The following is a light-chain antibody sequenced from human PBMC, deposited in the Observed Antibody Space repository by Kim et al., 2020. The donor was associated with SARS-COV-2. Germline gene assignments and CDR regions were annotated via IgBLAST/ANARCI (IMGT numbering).Light chain of an antibody. J-gene: IGKJ1*01. CDR1: HDIAKW. V-gene: IGKV1-12*01. CDR3: QSANSVPPWA. Sequence: DIQMIQSPSSVSASVGDRLTITCRASHDIAKWLAWYQQKPGRAPKLLIYGASNLHGGVPSRFGASGSGTYFTLTITGLQPEDFATYYCQSANSVPPWAFGQGTKVDIK. CDR2: GAS.